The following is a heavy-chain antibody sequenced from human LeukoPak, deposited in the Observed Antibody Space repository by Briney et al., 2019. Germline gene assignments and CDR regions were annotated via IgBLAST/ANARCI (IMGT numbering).Heavy chain of an antibody. CDR2: IYSGGST. CDR1: GFTLSDHY. V-gene: IGHV3-53*01. CDR3: ARDSLSLDYFDY. J-gene: IGHJ4*02. D-gene: IGHD3-10*01. Sequence: GGSLRLSCAASGFTLSDHYMDWVRQAPRKGLEWVSVIYSGGSTYYADSVKGRFTISRDNSKNTLYLQMNSLRAEDTAVYYCARDSLSLDYFDYWGQGTLVTVSS.